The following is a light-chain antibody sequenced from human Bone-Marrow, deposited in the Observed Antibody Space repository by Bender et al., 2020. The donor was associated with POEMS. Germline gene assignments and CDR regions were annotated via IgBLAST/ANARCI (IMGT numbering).Light chain of an antibody. CDR3: QSYDSSLSVWV. J-gene: IGLJ3*02. CDR1: NSNTGAGYD. V-gene: IGLV1-40*01. Sequence: QSVLTQPPSVSGAPGQRVTISCTGSNSNTGAGYDVHWYQQLPGTAPKLLIYGNNNRPSGVPDRFSGSKSGTSASLAITGLQAEDEADYYCQSYDSSLSVWVFGGGTKLTVL. CDR2: GNN.